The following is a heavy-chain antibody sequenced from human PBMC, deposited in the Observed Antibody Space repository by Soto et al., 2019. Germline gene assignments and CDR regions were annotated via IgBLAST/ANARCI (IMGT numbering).Heavy chain of an antibody. CDR3: VKRSPGTMLDN. V-gene: IGHV4-39*01. CDR1: GGSISSSSYY. CDR2: IFYSGST. Sequence: SETLSLTCTVSGGSISSSSYYWGWIRQPPGKGLEWIGSIFYSGSTYYNPSLKSRVTISVDTSKNQFSLKVTSVTAADTAVYYCVKRSPGTMLDNWGQGTLVTVSS. J-gene: IGHJ4*02.